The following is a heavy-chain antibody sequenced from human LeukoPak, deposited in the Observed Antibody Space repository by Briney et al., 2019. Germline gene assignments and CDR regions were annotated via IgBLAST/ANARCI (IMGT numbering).Heavy chain of an antibody. CDR3: SGRDTSRSPRAY. J-gene: IGHJ4*02. V-gene: IGHV3-7*01. CDR1: GLTFTDFW. CDR2: IKPDGNEK. Sequence: GGSLRLSCAASGLTFTDFWMNWVRLAPGRGLEWLVNIKPDGNEKYYVDSVKSRFAISRDNAKNEVYLEMNSLRAEDTGVYYCSGRDTSRSPRAYWGQGTLVSVSS.